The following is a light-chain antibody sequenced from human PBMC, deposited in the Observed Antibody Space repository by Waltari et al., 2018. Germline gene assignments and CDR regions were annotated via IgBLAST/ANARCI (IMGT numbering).Light chain of an antibody. V-gene: IGLV3-1*01. J-gene: IGLJ2*01. CDR1: KLGDKY. CDR2: QDT. Sequence: SYDLTQPPSVSVSPGQTASITCSGDKLGDKYACWYQQKPGQSPVLVIYQDTNRPSGIPERFSGSNSGNTATLTISGTQAMDEADYYCQAWDSSTAIFGGGTKLTVL. CDR3: QAWDSSTAI.